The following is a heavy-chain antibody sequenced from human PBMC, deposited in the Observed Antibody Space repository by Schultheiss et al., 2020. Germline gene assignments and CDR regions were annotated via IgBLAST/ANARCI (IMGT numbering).Heavy chain of an antibody. CDR3: AGGNSVFDY. V-gene: IGHV4-39*07. CDR1: GGSISSSSYY. Sequence: SETLSLTCTVSGGSISSSSYYWGWIRQPPGKGLEWIGEINHSGSTNYNPSLKSRVTISVDTSKNQFSLKLSSVTAADTAVYYCAGGNSVFDYWGQGTLVTVSS. J-gene: IGHJ4*02. CDR2: INHSGST. D-gene: IGHD4-23*01.